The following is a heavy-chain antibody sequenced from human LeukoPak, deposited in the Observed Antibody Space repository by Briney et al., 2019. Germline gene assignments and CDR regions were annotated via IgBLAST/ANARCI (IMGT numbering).Heavy chain of an antibody. CDR2: IYYSGST. Sequence: SETLSLTCTVSGGSISSSTYYWGWIRQPPGKGLEWIGSIYYSGSTYYNPSLKSRVTISVDTSKNHFSLKLGSVTAADTAVYYCTRHRSGSRDYYFDYWGQGTLVTVSS. CDR3: TRHRSGSRDYYFDY. D-gene: IGHD2-15*01. V-gene: IGHV4-39*01. CDR1: GGSISSSTYY. J-gene: IGHJ4*02.